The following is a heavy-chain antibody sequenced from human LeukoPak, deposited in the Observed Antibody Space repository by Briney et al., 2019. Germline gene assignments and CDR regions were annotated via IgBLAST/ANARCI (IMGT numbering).Heavy chain of an antibody. CDR3: TAAYYDYVWGVPPYYFDY. CDR2: IQSKTDGGTT. V-gene: IGHV3-15*01. J-gene: IGHJ4*02. D-gene: IGHD3-16*01. Sequence: GGSLRLSCAASGFTFSNAWMSWVRQAPGKGLEWVGRIQSKTDGGTTDYAAPVKGRFTISRDDSKNTLYLQMNSLKTDDTAVYYCTAAYYDYVWGVPPYYFDYWGQGTLVTVSS. CDR1: GFTFSNAW.